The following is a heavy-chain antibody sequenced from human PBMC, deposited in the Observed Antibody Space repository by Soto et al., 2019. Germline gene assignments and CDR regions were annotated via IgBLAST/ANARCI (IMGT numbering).Heavy chain of an antibody. CDR2: IYYSGST. D-gene: IGHD3-3*01. V-gene: IGHV4-39*01. Sequence: PSETLSLTCTVSGGSISSSSYYWGWIRQPPGKGLEWIGSIYYSGSTYYNPSLKSRVTISVDTSKNQFSLKLCSVTAADTAVYYCARYYDFWSGYFQFDPWGQGTLVTVSS. CDR3: ARYYDFWSGYFQFDP. CDR1: GGSISSSSYY. J-gene: IGHJ5*02.